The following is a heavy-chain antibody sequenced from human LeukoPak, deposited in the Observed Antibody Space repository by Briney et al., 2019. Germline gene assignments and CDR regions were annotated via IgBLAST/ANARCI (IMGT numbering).Heavy chain of an antibody. V-gene: IGHV3-23*01. CDR2: ISGRGGST. Sequence: PGGSLRLSCAASGFTFSSYAMSWVRQAPGKGLEWVSAISGRGGSTYYADSAKGRFTISRDTSKNTLYLQMNSPRAEDTAVYYCAKDPEGGVYCSSTSCYGSNWGKGTLVTVSS. CDR3: AKDPEGGVYCSSTSCYGSN. CDR1: GFTFSSYA. J-gene: IGHJ4*02. D-gene: IGHD2-2*01.